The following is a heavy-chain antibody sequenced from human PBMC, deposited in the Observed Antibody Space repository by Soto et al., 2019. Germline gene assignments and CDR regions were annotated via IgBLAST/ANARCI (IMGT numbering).Heavy chain of an antibody. CDR1: GDSVSSDDYY. CDR2: IYNSGST. J-gene: IGHJ4*02. D-gene: IGHD6-13*01. CDR3: ARDQGIGASGPFDY. Sequence: SETLSLTCSVSGDSVSSDDYYWNWIRQPPGKGLEWIGYIYNSGSTNYNPSLKSRVTISIDTSKNQFTLKLSSVTAADTAVYYCARDQGIGASGPFDYWGLGSLVTVSS. V-gene: IGHV4-61*08.